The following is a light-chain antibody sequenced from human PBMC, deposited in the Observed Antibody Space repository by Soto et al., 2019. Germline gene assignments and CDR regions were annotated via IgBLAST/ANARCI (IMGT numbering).Light chain of an antibody. J-gene: IGKJ5*01. CDR2: DAS. Sequence: DIVMTQHTATLSVAVGLRATLSCRASQIVRSSLAWYQQKPGQAPRLPIYDASTRAPGIPARFSGSGSGTERTLTISCLQSVGFAVDHFQRYNNWPPTFGQGTRLDIK. CDR3: QRYNNWPPT. V-gene: IGKV3-15*01. CDR1: QIVRSS.